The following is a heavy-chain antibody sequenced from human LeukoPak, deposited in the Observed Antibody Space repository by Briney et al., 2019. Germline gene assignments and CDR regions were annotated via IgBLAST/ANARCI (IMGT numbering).Heavy chain of an antibody. D-gene: IGHD6-19*01. Sequence: GGSLRLSCAASGFTFSSHAMNWVRQAPGKGLEWVSYISISSSSVYYADSVKGRFTISRDNAKNSLYLQMNSLRAEDTAVYYCAREKKVSSGVDYWGQGTLVTVSS. CDR1: GFTFSSHA. J-gene: IGHJ4*02. CDR2: ISISSSSV. V-gene: IGHV3-48*04. CDR3: AREKKVSSGVDY.